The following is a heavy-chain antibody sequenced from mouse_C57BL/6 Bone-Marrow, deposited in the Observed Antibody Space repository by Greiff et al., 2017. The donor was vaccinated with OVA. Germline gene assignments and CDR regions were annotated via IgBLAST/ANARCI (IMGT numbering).Heavy chain of an antibody. V-gene: IGHV1-64*01. D-gene: IGHD1-1*01. CDR3: ARSYYYGSSY. CDR1: GYTFTSYW. CDR2: IHPNSGST. J-gene: IGHJ2*01. Sequence: QVQLQQPGAELVKPGASVKLSCKASGYTFTSYWMHWVKQRPGQGLEWIGMIHPNSGSTNYNEKFKSKATLTVDKSSRTAYMQLSSLTSEDSAVYYCARSYYYGSSYWGQGTTLTVSS.